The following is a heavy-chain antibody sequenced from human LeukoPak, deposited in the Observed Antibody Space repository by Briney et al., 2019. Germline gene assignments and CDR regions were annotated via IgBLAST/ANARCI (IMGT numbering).Heavy chain of an antibody. CDR3: ARVTAADGSTLFAP. D-gene: IGHD6-13*01. V-gene: IGHV1-69*01. CDR1: GGNFSSYA. CDR2: IIPVFGKA. Sequence: GASVKVSCKASGGNFSSYAISWVRQAPGQGLEWMGGIIPVFGKANSAQKFQGRVTMTADSSTNAAYMELTKLTLDDTAVYYCARVTAADGSTLFAPWGQGTLVTVSS. J-gene: IGHJ5*02.